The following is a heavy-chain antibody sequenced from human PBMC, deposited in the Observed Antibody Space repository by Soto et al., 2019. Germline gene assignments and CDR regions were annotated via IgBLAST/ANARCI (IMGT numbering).Heavy chain of an antibody. J-gene: IGHJ4*02. CDR1: GFTFSSYA. V-gene: IGHV3-23*01. CDR3: AKSRQWLAPNVYYFDY. Sequence: GGSLRLSCAASGFTFSSYAMSWVRQAPGKWLEWVSAISGSGGSTYYADSVKGRFTISRDNSKNTLYLQMNSLRAEDTAVYYCAKSRQWLAPNVYYFDYWGQGXLVTVYS. CDR2: ISGSGGST. D-gene: IGHD6-19*01.